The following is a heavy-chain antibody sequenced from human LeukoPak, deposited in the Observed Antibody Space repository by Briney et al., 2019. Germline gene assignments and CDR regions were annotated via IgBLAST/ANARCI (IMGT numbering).Heavy chain of an antibody. D-gene: IGHD3-10*01. Sequence: GESLKISCKGSGYSFTSYWSGWVRQLPGKGLGWMGIIYPGDSDTRYSPSFQGQVTISADKSISTAYLQWSSLKASDTAMYYCAGPGGYGSGDDAFDIWGQGTMVTVSS. J-gene: IGHJ3*02. V-gene: IGHV5-51*01. CDR3: AGPGGYGSGDDAFDI. CDR1: GYSFTSYW. CDR2: IYPGDSDT.